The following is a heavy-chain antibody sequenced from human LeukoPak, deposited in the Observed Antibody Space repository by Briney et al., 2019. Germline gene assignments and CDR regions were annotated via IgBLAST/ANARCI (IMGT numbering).Heavy chain of an antibody. CDR2: ISSSSSYI. V-gene: IGHV3-21*01. CDR1: GFTFSSYS. D-gene: IGHD4-17*01. Sequence: PGGSLRLSCAASGFTFSSYSMNWVRQAPGKGLEWVSSISSSSSYIYYADSVKGRFTISRDNAKTSLYLQMNSLRAEDTAVYYCARDNYGDLDDAFDIWGQGTMVTVSS. CDR3: ARDNYGDLDDAFDI. J-gene: IGHJ3*02.